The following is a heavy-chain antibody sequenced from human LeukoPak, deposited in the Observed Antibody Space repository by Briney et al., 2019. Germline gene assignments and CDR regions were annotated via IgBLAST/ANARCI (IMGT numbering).Heavy chain of an antibody. CDR2: INHSGST. D-gene: IGHD3-16*01. CDR3: ARVPIEFCVDY. J-gene: IGHJ4*02. Sequence: PSETLSLTCAGYGGAFSGYYWSWIRQPPGKGAEWIGEINHSGSTNYNPSLKSRVTISVDTSKNQFSLKLSSVTAADTAVYYCARVPIEFCVDYWGQGALVIVSS. V-gene: IGHV4-34*01. CDR1: GGAFSGYY.